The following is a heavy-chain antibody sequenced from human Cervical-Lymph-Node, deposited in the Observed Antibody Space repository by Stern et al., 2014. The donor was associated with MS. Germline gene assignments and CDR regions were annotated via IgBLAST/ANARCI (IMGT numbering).Heavy chain of an antibody. CDR3: ARHDSVPRPSQLYSARDRGPGYFDY. CDR1: GGSISSSTYY. CDR2: IYYSGFT. Sequence: VQLVESGPGLVKPSETLSLTCTVSGGSISSSTYYWAWIRQPPGQGLEWIGNIYYSGFTYYNPSLKSRVTISVDMSKNQFSLKLSSVTAADTAIYYCARHDSVPRPSQLYSARDRGPGYFDYWGQGTLVTVSS. D-gene: IGHD1-26*01. J-gene: IGHJ4*02. V-gene: IGHV4-39*01.